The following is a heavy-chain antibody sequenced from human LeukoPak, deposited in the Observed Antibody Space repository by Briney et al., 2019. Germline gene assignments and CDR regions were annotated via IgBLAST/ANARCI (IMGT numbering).Heavy chain of an antibody. D-gene: IGHD6-19*01. Sequence: SETLSLTCAISGGSVSSNNWWSWVRQPPGKGLEWIGEIYHSGNTNYNPSLKSRLTISVDKSKNQFSLILRSVTAADTAVYYCARAPPYGSGWSKGVFDYWGQGTLVTVSS. CDR3: ARAPPYGSGWSKGVFDY. CDR2: IYHSGNT. J-gene: IGHJ4*02. CDR1: GGSVSSNNW. V-gene: IGHV4-4*02.